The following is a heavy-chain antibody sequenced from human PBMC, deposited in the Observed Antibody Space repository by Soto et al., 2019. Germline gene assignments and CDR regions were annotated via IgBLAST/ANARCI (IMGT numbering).Heavy chain of an antibody. V-gene: IGHV3-13*05. CDR2: IGTAGDP. J-gene: IGHJ2*01. CDR3: ARGADCRGGTCYSRYFDL. Sequence: GGSLRLSCAASGFTFNNYDMHWVRQSSGKGLEWVSTIGTAGDPYYLDSVKGRFTVSRDDATNFLYLQMHSLRAEDMAVYYCARGADCRGGTCYSRYFDLWGRGTLVTVSS. CDR1: GFTFNNYD. D-gene: IGHD2-15*01.